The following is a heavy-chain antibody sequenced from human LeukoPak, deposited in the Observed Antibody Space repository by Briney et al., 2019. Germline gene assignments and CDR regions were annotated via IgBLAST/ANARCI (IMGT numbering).Heavy chain of an antibody. D-gene: IGHD3-16*01. J-gene: IGHJ4*02. CDR1: GFTFSSYS. Sequence: PGGSLRLSCAASGFTFSSYSMNWVRQAPGKGLEWVSYISSSSSTIYYADSVKGRFTISRDNAKNSLYPQMNSLRDEDTAVYYCARDGVMITFGGEVPYYFDYWGQGTLVTVSS. CDR3: ARDGVMITFGGEVPYYFDY. CDR2: ISSSSSTI. V-gene: IGHV3-48*02.